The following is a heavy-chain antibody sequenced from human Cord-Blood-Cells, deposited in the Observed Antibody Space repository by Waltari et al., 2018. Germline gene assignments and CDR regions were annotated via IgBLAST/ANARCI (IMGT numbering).Heavy chain of an antibody. V-gene: IGHV4-34*01. D-gene: IGHD6-13*01. CDR1: GGSFSGYY. CDR2: INHSGST. CDR3: AKSVAAAGTGDY. Sequence: QVQLQQWGAGLLKPSETLSLTCAVYGGSFSGYYWSWIRQPPGKGLEWIGEINHSGSTNYNPSLKSRVTISVDTSKNQFSLKLSSVTAADTAVYYCAKSVAAAGTGDYWGQGTLVTVSS. J-gene: IGHJ4*02.